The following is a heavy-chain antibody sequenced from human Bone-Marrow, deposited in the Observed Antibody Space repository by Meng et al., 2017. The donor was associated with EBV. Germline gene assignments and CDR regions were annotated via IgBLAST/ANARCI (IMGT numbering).Heavy chain of an antibody. CDR2: LIPMTGVA. CDR3: ASESGRGFTPDY. D-gene: IGHD3-10*01. CDR1: GGTFSSYA. J-gene: IGHJ4*02. Sequence: QAQLVQSGAEVKKPGASVKVSCKASGGTFSSYAISWVRQAPGQGLVWMGGLIPMTGVANYAQKFQDRLSIIADASTSKHYLELSSLRSEDTAVYFCASESGRGFTPDYWGQGTLVTVYS. V-gene: IGHV1-69*01.